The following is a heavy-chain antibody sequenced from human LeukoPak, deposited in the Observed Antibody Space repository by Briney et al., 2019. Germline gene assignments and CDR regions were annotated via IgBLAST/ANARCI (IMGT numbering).Heavy chain of an antibody. J-gene: IGHJ4*02. CDR3: AIIVVVAY. CDR1: VCTFSSYS. Sequence: PGGSLRLSCAPSVCTFSSYSMNWVRQAPGKGLEWVSYISSSSTIYYADSVKGRFTISRDNAKNSLYLQMNSLRAEDTAVYYCAIIVVVAYWGQGTLVTVSS. V-gene: IGHV3-48*01. D-gene: IGHD2-2*01. CDR2: ISSSSTI.